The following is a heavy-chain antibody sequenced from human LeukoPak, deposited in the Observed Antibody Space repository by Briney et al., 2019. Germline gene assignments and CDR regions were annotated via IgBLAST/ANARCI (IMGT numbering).Heavy chain of an antibody. Sequence: PSETQSFTCSVSGVSVNNYYWSWIRQSPGKGLEWIGFVFFSGRTRYNPSFESRVTISIDTSNNQFSLSVRAVTAADTAVYYCARDRLGWETHADFYYFDLWGHGTLVTVAS. CDR1: GVSVNNYY. J-gene: IGHJ2*01. D-gene: IGHD1-26*01. CDR2: VFFSGRT. V-gene: IGHV4-59*02. CDR3: ARDRLGWETHADFYYFDL.